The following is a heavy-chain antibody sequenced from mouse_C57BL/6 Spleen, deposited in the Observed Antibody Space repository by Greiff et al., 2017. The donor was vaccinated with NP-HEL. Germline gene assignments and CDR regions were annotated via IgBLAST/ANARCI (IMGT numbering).Heavy chain of an antibody. J-gene: IGHJ3*01. CDR2: IYPGDGDT. D-gene: IGHD1-1*01. CDR3: ARYYGSSYAWFAY. V-gene: IGHV1-80*01. Sequence: VKLVESGAELVKPGASVKISCKASGYAFSSYWMNWVKQRPGKGLEWIGQIYPGDGDTNYNGKFKGKATLTADKSSSTAYMQLSSLTSEDSAVYFCARYYGSSYAWFAYWGQGTLVTVSA. CDR1: GYAFSSYW.